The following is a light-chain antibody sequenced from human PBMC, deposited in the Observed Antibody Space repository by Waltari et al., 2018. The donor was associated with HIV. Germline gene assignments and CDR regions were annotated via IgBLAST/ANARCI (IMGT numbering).Light chain of an antibody. V-gene: IGKV1-39*01. CDR2: GAS. Sequence: DIQMTQTPSALSTSVGDRINITCRASQTISRYLNWYQQKPGKAPKVVIYGASNSLSGVPSRFSGSGSGTDFTLTISSLQREDVGTYYCQQSYSMPPTFGGGTKVEIK. J-gene: IGKJ4*01. CDR3: QQSYSMPPT. CDR1: QTISRY.